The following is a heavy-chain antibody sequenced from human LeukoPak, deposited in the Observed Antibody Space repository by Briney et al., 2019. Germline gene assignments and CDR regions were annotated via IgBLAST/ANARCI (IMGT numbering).Heavy chain of an antibody. CDR3: ARETYDFWSGYPGGWFDP. CDR2: IYYSGST. CDR1: GGSISSYY. Sequence: PSETLPLTCTVSGGSISSYYWSWIRQPPGKGLEWIGYIYYSGSTNYNPSLKSRVTISVDTSKNQFSLKLSSVTAADTAVYYCARETYDFWSGYPGGWFDPWGQGTLVTVSS. D-gene: IGHD3-3*01. J-gene: IGHJ5*02. V-gene: IGHV4-59*01.